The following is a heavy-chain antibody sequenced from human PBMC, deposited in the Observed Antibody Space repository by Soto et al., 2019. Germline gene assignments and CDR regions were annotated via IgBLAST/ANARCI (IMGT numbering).Heavy chain of an antibody. CDR2: IYPGDSDT. CDR1: GCNFTTYW. V-gene: IGHV5-51*01. J-gene: IGHJ6*02. D-gene: IGHD3-10*01. Sequence: DALKLSCKGSGCNFTTYWLGWVRQIPGTSLEWMGIIYPGDSDTRYSPSFQGQVTISADKSISTAYLQWSSLKASDTAMYYCARTGIIFSLHNYSGMAAWCPGIMVIV. CDR3: ARTGIIFSLHNYSGMAA.